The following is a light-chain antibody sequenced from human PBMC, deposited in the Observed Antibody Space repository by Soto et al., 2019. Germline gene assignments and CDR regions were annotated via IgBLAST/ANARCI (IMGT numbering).Light chain of an antibody. Sequence: AIQMTQSPSSLSASVGDRVTLTCRANQAIRYDLAWYQQKPGRAPKLLIYAASHLQSGVPSRFSGSGSGTDFTLTSSSLQPEDFATYYCLQDYGYRRTFGQGTKVEI. CDR3: LQDYGYRRT. CDR1: QAIRYD. V-gene: IGKV1-6*01. J-gene: IGKJ1*01. CDR2: AAS.